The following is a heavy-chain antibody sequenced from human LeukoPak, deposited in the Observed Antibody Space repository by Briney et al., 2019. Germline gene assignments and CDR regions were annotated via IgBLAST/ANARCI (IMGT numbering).Heavy chain of an antibody. CDR3: ARHSGSHPDY. Sequence: GGSLRLSCAASGFTFSSYAMHWVRQAPGKGLEYVSAISSNGGSTYYANSVKGRFTISRDNSKNTLYLQMGSLRAEDMAVYYCARHSGSHPDYWGQGTLVTVPS. CDR1: GFTFSSYA. J-gene: IGHJ4*02. D-gene: IGHD1-26*01. CDR2: ISSNGGST. V-gene: IGHV3-64*01.